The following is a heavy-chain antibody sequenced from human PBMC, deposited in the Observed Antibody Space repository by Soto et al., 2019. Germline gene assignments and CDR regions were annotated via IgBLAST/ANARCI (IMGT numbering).Heavy chain of an antibody. J-gene: IGHJ4*02. CDR2: VTSRGDTT. CDR3: AKDRVGGGLDY. CDR1: GFIFSNYA. D-gene: IGHD2-15*01. V-gene: IGHV3-23*01. Sequence: EVQVLQSGGGLVQPGGSLRLSCGASGFIFSNYAMNWVRQAPGKGLEWVSIVTSRGDTTYYADSVKGRFTISRDNSKNTLYLQVNSLTAEDTAVYYCAKDRVGGGLDYWGQGTLVSVSS.